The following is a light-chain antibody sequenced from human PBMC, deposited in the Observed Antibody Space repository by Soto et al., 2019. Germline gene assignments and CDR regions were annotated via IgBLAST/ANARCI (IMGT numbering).Light chain of an antibody. V-gene: IGKV1-5*03. J-gene: IGKJ1*01. CDR1: QSISRQ. Sequence: DIQMTQSPSTLSASVGHRVSITCRASQSISRQLAWYQQKPGKAPNLLIYQASNLETGVPSRFTGSGSGTEFTLTISSLQPDDLAPYYCLQYQSYWTFGQGTKVEVK. CDR3: LQYQSYWT. CDR2: QAS.